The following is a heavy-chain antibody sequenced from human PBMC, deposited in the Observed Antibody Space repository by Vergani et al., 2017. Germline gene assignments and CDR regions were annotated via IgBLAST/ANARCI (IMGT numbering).Heavy chain of an antibody. CDR2: IFSSGNS. CDR3: ARGRRDIVANDAFDI. CDR1: GDSISSGYYY. J-gene: IGHJ3*02. D-gene: IGHD5-12*01. Sequence: QVQLQESGPGLVKPSQTLSLTCTVSGDSISSGYYYWSWIRQPPGKGLEWIGFIFSSGNSYYNPSLKSRLTISLDTSKNRFSLRLNSVTAADTAVYYCARGRRDIVANDAFDIWGQGTVVTVSS. V-gene: IGHV4-30-4*08.